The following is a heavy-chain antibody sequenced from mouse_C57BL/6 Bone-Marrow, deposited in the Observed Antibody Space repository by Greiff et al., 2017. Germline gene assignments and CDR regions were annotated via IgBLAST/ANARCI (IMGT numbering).Heavy chain of an antibody. J-gene: IGHJ4*01. CDR3: AGVDY. Sequence: EVMLVESGAGLVKPGGSLKLSCAASGFTFSDYRMHWVRQAPEKGLEWVAYISSGSGNIYYADTVKGRCTISRDNAKNTLFMQMTSLRSEDTAMYYCAGVDYWGQGTSVTVSS. CDR2: ISSGSGNI. V-gene: IGHV5-17*01. CDR1: GFTFSDYR.